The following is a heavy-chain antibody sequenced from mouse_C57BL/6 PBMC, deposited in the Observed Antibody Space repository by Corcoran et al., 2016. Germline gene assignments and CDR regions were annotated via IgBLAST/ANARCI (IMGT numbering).Heavy chain of an antibody. D-gene: IGHD3-2*02. J-gene: IGHJ2*01. CDR3: ARSGSSGYPYYFDY. Sequence: QIQLVQSGPELKKPGETVKISCKASGYTFTTYGMSWVKQAPGKGLKWMGWINTYSGVPTYADDFKGRFAFSLETSASTAYLQINNLKNEDTATYFCARSGSSGYPYYFDYWGQGTTLTVSS. V-gene: IGHV9-3*01. CDR2: INTYSGVP. CDR1: GYTFTTYG.